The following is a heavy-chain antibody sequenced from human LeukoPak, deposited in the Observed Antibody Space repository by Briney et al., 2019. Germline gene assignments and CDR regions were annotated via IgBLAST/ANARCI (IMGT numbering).Heavy chain of an antibody. J-gene: IGHJ4*02. CDR1: GGTFSSYG. CDR3: ARGPHDGTIYFDS. D-gene: IGHD1-26*01. CDR2: TIPIRGMT. V-gene: IGHV1-69*04. Sequence: GASVKVSCKISGGTFSSYGIIWVRQAPGQGLEWMGRTIPIRGMTNYAQKFQGRVTITADTSTSTAYMELSSLTSEDTAVYFCARGPHDGTIYFDSWGQGTLVIVSS.